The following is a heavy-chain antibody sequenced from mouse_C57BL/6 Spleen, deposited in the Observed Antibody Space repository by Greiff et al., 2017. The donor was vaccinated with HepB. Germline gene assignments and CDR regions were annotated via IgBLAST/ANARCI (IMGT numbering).Heavy chain of an antibody. CDR3: ARNLGEGPYYAMDY. CDR1: GFSFTGYY. CDR2: INPSTGGT. J-gene: IGHJ4*01. V-gene: IGHV1-42*01. D-gene: IGHD3-3*01. Sequence: VQLQQSGPELVKPGASVKISCKASGFSFTGYYMNWVKQSPEKSLEWIGEINPSTGGTTYNQKFKAKATLTVDKSSSTAYMQLKSLTSEDSAVYYCARNLGEGPYYAMDYWGQGTSVTVSS.